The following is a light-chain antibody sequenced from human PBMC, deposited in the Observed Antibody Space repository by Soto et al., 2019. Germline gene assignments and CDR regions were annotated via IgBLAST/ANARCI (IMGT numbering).Light chain of an antibody. V-gene: IGKV1-5*01. Sequence: DSPLNQSPATVSASVGDRNTITCRASENIFKFLAWYQQRSGSAPNLLIYAASDLERGVPSRFSGSGSGTEFTLTIDNLQPNDSATYFCQHYHSQSITFGGGTQVDVK. CDR1: ENIFKF. CDR3: QHYHSQSIT. J-gene: IGKJ4*01. CDR2: AAS.